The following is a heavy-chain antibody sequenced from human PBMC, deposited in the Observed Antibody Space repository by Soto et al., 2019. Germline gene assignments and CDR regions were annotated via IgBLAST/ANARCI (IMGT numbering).Heavy chain of an antibody. CDR2: LIPIFGTA. Sequence: QVQLVQSGAEVKKPGSSVKVSCKASGGTFSSYAISWVRQAPGQGLEWMGGLIPIFGTANYAQKFLGSVTTTADETTSTAYMGVSSLGTEYTAVYYCAKAGPEGGSYSASYYCGTDVWGQGTTVTVSS. V-gene: IGHV1-69*01. CDR1: GGTFSSYA. CDR3: AKAGPEGGSYSASYYCGTDV. D-gene: IGHD1-26*01. J-gene: IGHJ6*02.